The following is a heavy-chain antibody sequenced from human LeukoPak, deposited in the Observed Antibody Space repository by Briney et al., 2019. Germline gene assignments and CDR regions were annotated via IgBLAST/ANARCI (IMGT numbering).Heavy chain of an antibody. J-gene: IGHJ3*02. V-gene: IGHV3-21*01. CDR2: ISSSSSYI. CDR1: GFTFSSYS. Sequence: GGSLRLSCAASGFTFSSYSMNWVRQAPGKGLEWVSSISSSSSYIYYADSVKGRFTISRDNAKNSLYLQMNSLRAEDTAVYYCARDILYYYASSHGAFDIWGQGTMVTVSS. CDR3: ARDILYYYASSHGAFDI. D-gene: IGHD3-22*01.